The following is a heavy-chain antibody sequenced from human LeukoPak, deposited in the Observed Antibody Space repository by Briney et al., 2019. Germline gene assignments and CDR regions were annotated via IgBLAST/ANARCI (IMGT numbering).Heavy chain of an antibody. V-gene: IGHV4-4*02. CDR1: GGSISSSNW. D-gene: IGHD3-22*01. CDR3: ARDSSGYYLEQLDY. Sequence: SGTLSLTCAVSGGSISSSNWWSWVRQPPGKGLEWIGEIYHSGSTNYNPSLKSRVTISVDKSKNQFSLKLSSVTAADTAVYYCARDSSGYYLEQLDYWGQGILVTVSS. J-gene: IGHJ4*02. CDR2: IYHSGST.